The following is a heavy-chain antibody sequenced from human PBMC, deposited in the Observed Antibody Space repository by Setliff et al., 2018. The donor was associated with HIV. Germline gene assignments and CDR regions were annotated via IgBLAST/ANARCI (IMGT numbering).Heavy chain of an antibody. J-gene: IGHJ4*02. Sequence: GGSLRLSCAASGFAFSTFGMHWVRQAPGKGLEWVAVIWYDGSNKYYADSVKGRFTISRDNSKNTLYLQMNSLRAEDTAIYYCAKDRNWDPPYWFDYWGQGTLVTVSS. D-gene: IGHD2-8*02. CDR1: GFAFSTFG. V-gene: IGHV3-33*06. CDR2: IWYDGSNK. CDR3: AKDRNWDPPYWFDY.